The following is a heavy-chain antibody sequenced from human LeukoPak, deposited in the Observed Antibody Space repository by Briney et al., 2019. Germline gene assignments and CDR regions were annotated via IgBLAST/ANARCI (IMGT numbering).Heavy chain of an antibody. CDR1: GYSFTSYW. D-gene: IGHD6-19*01. J-gene: IGHJ5*02. CDR3: ARTIAVAGLYNWFGP. Sequence: GESLKISCKGSGYSFTSYWIGWVRQMPGKGLEWMGIIYPGDSDTRYSPSFQGQVTISADKSISTAYLQWSSLKASDTAMYYCARTIAVAGLYNWFGPWGQGTLVTVSS. V-gene: IGHV5-51*01. CDR2: IYPGDSDT.